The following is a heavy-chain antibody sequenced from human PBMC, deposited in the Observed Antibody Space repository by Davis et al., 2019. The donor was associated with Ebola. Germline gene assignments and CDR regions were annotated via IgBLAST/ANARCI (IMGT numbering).Heavy chain of an antibody. CDR2: INHSGST. D-gene: IGHD3-16*02. Sequence: MPSETLSLTCAVYGGSFSGYYWSWIRQPPGKGLEWIGEINHSGSTNYNPSLKSRVTISVDTSKNQFSLKLSSVTAADTAVYYRARGPNYVWGSYRYPYWGQGTLVTVSS. CDR3: ARGPNYVWGSYRYPY. J-gene: IGHJ4*02. V-gene: IGHV4-34*01. CDR1: GGSFSGYY.